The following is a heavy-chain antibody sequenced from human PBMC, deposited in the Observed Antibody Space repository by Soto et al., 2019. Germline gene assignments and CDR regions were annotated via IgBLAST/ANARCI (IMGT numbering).Heavy chain of an antibody. CDR1: GLSVSNYW. CDR3: VSQHGRYGWFDT. J-gene: IGHJ5*02. D-gene: IGHD4-17*01. V-gene: IGHV3-66*04. CDR2: IYSGGSK. Sequence: GRSLRLSCAASGLSVSNYWMHWVRQTPGKGLVWVSRIYSGGSKYYADSVKGRFTISRDNSKNTLYLQMNSLRAEDTAVYYFVSQHGRYGWFDTWCQAIPVTVS.